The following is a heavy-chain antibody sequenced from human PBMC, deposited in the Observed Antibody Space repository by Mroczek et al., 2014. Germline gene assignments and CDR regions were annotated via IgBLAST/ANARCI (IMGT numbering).Heavy chain of an antibody. Sequence: VQLVESGAEVKKPGESLKISCKGSGYSFTSYWIGWVRQMPGKGLEWMGIIYPGDSDTRYSPSFQGQVTISADKSISTAYLQWSSLKASDTAMYYCARRDRRITIFGVVIEQPDYWGQGTLVTVSS. CDR1: GYSFTSYW. J-gene: IGHJ4*02. CDR2: IYPGDSDT. D-gene: IGHD3-3*01. V-gene: IGHV5-51*03. CDR3: ARRDRRITIFGVVIEQPDY.